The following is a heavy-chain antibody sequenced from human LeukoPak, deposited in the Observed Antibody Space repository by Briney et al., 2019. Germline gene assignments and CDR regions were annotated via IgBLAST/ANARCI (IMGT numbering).Heavy chain of an antibody. J-gene: IGHJ6*02. CDR1: GFTFSTHD. CDR2: IVAAGDT. Sequence: GGSLRLSCAASGFTFSTHDMHWVRQATGKGLEWVSDIVAAGDTYYPDSVKGRFTISRENAKNSLYLQMNSLRAEDTAVYYCARRGLRGVVDGMDVWGQGTTVTVSS. D-gene: IGHD2-15*01. V-gene: IGHV3-13*04. CDR3: ARRGLRGVVDGMDV.